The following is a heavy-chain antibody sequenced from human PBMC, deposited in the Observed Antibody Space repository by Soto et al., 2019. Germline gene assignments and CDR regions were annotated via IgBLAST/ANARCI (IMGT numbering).Heavy chain of an antibody. D-gene: IGHD6-6*01. J-gene: IGHJ4*02. Sequence: TSETLSLTCTVSGCSISSGDYYWSWIRQPPGKGLEWIGYIYYSGSTYYTPSLRSRVTISVDTSKNQFSLKLSSVTAADTAVYYCARDVLYSTSRIDSWGQGTLVTVSS. CDR2: IYYSGST. CDR1: GCSISSGDYY. V-gene: IGHV4-30-4*01. CDR3: ARDVLYSTSRIDS.